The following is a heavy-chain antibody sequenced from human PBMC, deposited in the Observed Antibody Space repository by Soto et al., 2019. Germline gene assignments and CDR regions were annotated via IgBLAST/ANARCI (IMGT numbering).Heavy chain of an antibody. CDR2: ISYDGSNK. Sequence: GGSLRLSCAASGFTFSSYGMHWVRQAPGKGLEWVAVISYDGSNKYYADSVKGRFTFSRDNSKNTLYLQMNSLRAEDTAVYYCAKIFSSSGLDYWGQGTLVTVSS. J-gene: IGHJ4*02. CDR3: AKIFSSSGLDY. CDR1: GFTFSSYG. D-gene: IGHD6-6*01. V-gene: IGHV3-30*18.